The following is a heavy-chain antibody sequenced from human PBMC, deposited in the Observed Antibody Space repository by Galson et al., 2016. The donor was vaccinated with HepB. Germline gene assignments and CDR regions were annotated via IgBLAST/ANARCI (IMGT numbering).Heavy chain of an antibody. CDR1: GITLRRLS. Sequence: SCKASGITLRRLSVTWVRQAPGQGLEWMGTSIPFFGPSNYAQRFQGRVAMTADESTTTVYMELSSLRADDTAVHYCARDNGDYGGPNYYDPWGQGTLVTVSS. D-gene: IGHD4-17*01. V-gene: IGHV1-69*15. J-gene: IGHJ5*02. CDR2: SIPFFGPS. CDR3: ARDNGDYGGPNYYDP.